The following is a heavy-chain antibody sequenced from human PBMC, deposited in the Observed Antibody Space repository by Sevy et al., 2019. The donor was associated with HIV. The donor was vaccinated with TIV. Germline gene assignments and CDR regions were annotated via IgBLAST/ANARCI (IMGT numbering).Heavy chain of an antibody. CDR1: GFTFSSYS. Sequence: GGSLRLSCAASGFTFSSYSMNWVRQAPGKGLEWVSSISSSSSYIYYADSVKGRFTISRYNAKNSLYLQMNSLRAEDTAVYYCARGLPAKAYYYDSSGYLAHFDYWGQGTLVTVSS. CDR3: ARGLPAKAYYYDSSGYLAHFDY. J-gene: IGHJ4*02. D-gene: IGHD3-22*01. CDR2: ISSSSSYI. V-gene: IGHV3-21*01.